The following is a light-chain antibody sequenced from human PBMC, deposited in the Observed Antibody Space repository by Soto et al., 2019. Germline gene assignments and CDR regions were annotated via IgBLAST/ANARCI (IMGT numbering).Light chain of an antibody. CDR1: SSDIGNYNF. V-gene: IGLV2-8*01. CDR3: SSYAGSNTYV. J-gene: IGLJ1*01. CDR2: EVS. Sequence: VAISLTRTSSDIGNYNFVSWYQQHPGKAPKLMIYEVSKRPSGVPDRFSGSKSGNTASLTVSGLQAEDEADYYCSSYAGSNTYVFGTGTKVTVL.